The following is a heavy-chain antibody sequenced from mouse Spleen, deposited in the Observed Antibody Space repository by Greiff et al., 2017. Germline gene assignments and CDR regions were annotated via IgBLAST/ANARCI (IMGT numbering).Heavy chain of an antibody. D-gene: IGHD2-4*01. J-gene: IGHJ2*01. CDR3: ARGGVYYDYRYYFDY. V-gene: IGHV5-9-1*01. CDR1: GFTFSSYA. CDR2: ISSGGSYT. Sequence: EVKLVESGGGLVKPGGSLKLSCAASGFTFSSYAMSWVRQTPEKRLEWVATISSGGSYTYYPDSVKGRFTISRDNAKNTLYLQMSSLRSEDTAMYYCARGGVYYDYRYYFDYWGQGTTLTVSA.